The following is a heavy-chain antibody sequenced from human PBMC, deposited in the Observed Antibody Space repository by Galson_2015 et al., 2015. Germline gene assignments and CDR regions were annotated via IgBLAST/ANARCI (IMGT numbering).Heavy chain of an antibody. Sequence: SVKVSCKASGYTFTGYYMHWVRQAPGQGLEWMGWINPNSGGTNYAQKFQGWVTMTRDTSISTAYMELSRLRSDDTAVYYCARGGVATWEARHYYYYYGMDVWGQGTTVTVSS. J-gene: IGHJ6*02. V-gene: IGHV1-2*04. CDR1: GYTFTGYY. CDR2: INPNSGGT. CDR3: ARGGVATWEARHYYYYYGMDV. D-gene: IGHD5-12*01.